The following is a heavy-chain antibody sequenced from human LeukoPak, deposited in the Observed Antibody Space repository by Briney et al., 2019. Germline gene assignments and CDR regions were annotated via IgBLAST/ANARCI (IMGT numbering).Heavy chain of an antibody. D-gene: IGHD6-19*01. Sequence: VASVKVSCKASGYTFTGYYMHWVRHAPEHWLEWMGWINPNSGGTNSAQKFQGRVTMTRDTSISTAYMELSRLRSDDTAVYYCARVGSDSSGWRRFDYWGQGTLVTVSS. J-gene: IGHJ4*02. V-gene: IGHV1-2*02. CDR3: ARVGSDSSGWRRFDY. CDR2: INPNSGGT. CDR1: GYTFTGYY.